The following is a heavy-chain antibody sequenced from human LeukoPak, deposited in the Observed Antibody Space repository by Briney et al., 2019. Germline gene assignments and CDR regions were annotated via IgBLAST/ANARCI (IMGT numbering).Heavy chain of an antibody. CDR2: IHPSAEST. D-gene: IGHD5-24*01. V-gene: IGHV1-46*01. CDR1: GYTFTDYY. J-gene: IGHJ5*02. Sequence: ASVKVSCKASGYTFTDYYMHWVRQAPGQGLEWMGVIHPSAESTSYARKFQGRVTMTRDMSTSTVYMDLSSLTSEDTAVYYCVRDSGDGYDMHWFDPWGQGTLVTVSS. CDR3: VRDSGDGYDMHWFDP.